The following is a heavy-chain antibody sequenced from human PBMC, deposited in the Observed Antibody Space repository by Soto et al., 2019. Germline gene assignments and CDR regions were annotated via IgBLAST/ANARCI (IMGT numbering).Heavy chain of an antibody. Sequence: ASVKVSCKASGYTFTSYGISWVRQAPGQGLEWMGWISAYNGNTNYAQKLQGRVTMTTDTSTSTAYMELRSLRSDDTAVYYCARVGYYDSSGYFLPSLWFDPWGKGTLVTVSS. CDR3: ARVGYYDSSGYFLPSLWFDP. J-gene: IGHJ5*02. CDR2: ISAYNGNT. CDR1: GYTFTSYG. D-gene: IGHD3-22*01. V-gene: IGHV1-18*01.